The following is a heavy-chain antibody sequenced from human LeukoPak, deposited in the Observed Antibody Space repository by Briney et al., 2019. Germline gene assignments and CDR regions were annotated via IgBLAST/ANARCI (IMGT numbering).Heavy chain of an antibody. Sequence: GGSLRLSCAASGFTFSSYAMSWVRQAPGKGLEWVSAISGSGGSTYYADSVKGRFTISRGNSKNTLYLQMNSLRAEDTAVYYCAKGLITMIVVVINDAFDIWGQGTMVTVSS. J-gene: IGHJ3*02. D-gene: IGHD3-22*01. CDR2: ISGSGGST. CDR1: GFTFSSYA. V-gene: IGHV3-23*01. CDR3: AKGLITMIVVVINDAFDI.